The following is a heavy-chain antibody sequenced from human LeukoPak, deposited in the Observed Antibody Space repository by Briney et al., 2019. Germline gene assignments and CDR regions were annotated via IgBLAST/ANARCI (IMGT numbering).Heavy chain of an antibody. D-gene: IGHD3-22*01. CDR3: AKVQDDDSSGSLDY. CDR1: GFTFSSYA. V-gene: IGHV3-23*01. J-gene: IGHJ4*02. CDR2: ISGSGGST. Sequence: GGSLRLSCAASGFTFSSYAMSWVRQAPGKGLEWVSAISGSGGSTYYADSVKGRFTISRDNSKNTLYLQMNSLRAEDTAVYYCAKVQDDDSSGSLDYWGQGTLVTVSS.